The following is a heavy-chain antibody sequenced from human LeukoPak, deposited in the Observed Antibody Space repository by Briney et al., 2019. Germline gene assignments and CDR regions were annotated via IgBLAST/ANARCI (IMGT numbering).Heavy chain of an antibody. J-gene: IGHJ4*02. CDR3: ARRGAHSSGWYYHDY. Sequence: GGSLRLSCAASGFTFSDHYMNWVRQAPGKELEWVSYISSGSSTIYYADSVKGRFTISRDNAKNSLYLQMNSLRDEDTAVYYCARRGAHSSGWYYHDYWGQGTLVTVSP. D-gene: IGHD6-19*01. V-gene: IGHV3-48*02. CDR2: ISSGSSTI. CDR1: GFTFSDHY.